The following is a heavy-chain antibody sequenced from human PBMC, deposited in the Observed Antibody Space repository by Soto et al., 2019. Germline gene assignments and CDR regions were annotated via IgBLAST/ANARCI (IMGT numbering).Heavy chain of an antibody. D-gene: IGHD1-26*01. J-gene: IGHJ4*02. CDR3: ALSPRAEVGALDF. CDR2: IIPIFGTV. Sequence: QVQLVQSGAEVKKPGSSVKVSCKSSGGTLTTSAISWVRQAPGQGLEWMGIIIPIFGTVNYAQKFQGRVTMTADESTSTAYRELSSWRFEATAVYYCALSPRAEVGALDFWGQGARVTVSS. CDR1: GGTLTTSA. V-gene: IGHV1-69*18.